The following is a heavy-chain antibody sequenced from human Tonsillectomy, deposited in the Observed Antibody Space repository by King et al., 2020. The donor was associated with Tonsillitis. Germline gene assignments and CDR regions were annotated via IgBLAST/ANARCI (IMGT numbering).Heavy chain of an antibody. CDR2: IYTSGGT. D-gene: IGHD2-15*01. J-gene: IGHJ2*01. Sequence: QLQLQESGPGLVKPSQTLSLSCTVSGGSTSTGSYYWSWIRQPAGKGLEWIGRIYTSGGTNYNPSLKSRVSISLDTSKNQFSLKLSSVTAADTAVYFCARASGGCSGGSCYSGWYCELWGRGTLVTVSA. V-gene: IGHV4-61*02. CDR1: GGSTSTGSYY. CDR3: ARASGGCSGGSCYSGWYCEL.